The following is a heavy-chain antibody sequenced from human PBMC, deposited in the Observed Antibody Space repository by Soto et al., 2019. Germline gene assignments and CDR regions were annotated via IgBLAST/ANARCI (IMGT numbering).Heavy chain of an antibody. V-gene: IGHV3-21*06. CDR2: ISTSSTYI. Sequence: EMQLVESGGGRVKPGGSLRLSCAASGFSVSTYSMNWVRQAPGKGLEWVSSISTSSTYIYYADSVKGRFTISRDNAKNSPFLQMHSLRAEDSDVYYCAILEGAPMSSSVRVDVWGQGTTVTVSS. CDR1: GFSVSTYS. D-gene: IGHD3-16*01. J-gene: IGHJ6*02. CDR3: AILEGAPMSSSVRVDV.